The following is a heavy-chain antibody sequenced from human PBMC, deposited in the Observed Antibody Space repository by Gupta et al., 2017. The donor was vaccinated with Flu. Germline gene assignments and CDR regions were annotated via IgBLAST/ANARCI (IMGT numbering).Heavy chain of an antibody. D-gene: IGHD3-10*01. CDR1: GFTFGAYA. J-gene: IGHJ5*02. CDR3: TRGGTVLWFGDSDWFDP. CDR2: IRSKAYGGTT. V-gene: IGHV3-49*04. Sequence: EVQLVESGGGLVQPGRSLRLSCTASGFTFGAYAMSWVRQAPGKGLEWVGFIRSKAYGGTTEYAASVKGRFTISRDDSKSIAYLQMNSLKTEDTAVYYCTRGGTVLWFGDSDWFDPWGQGTLVTVSS.